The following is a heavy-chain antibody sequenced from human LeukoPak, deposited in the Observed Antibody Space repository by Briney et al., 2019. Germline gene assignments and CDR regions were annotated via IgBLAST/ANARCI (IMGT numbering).Heavy chain of an antibody. Sequence: GGSLRLSCAASGFISSDYGMHWVRRAPGKGLEWVTLVRNDGSDKYYADSVKGRFTISRDNSKNTLYLQMNSLRPEDTAVYYCAKHYYGSGSQKYYFDYWGQGTLVTVSS. CDR1: GFISSDYG. D-gene: IGHD3-10*01. V-gene: IGHV3-30*02. CDR3: AKHYYGSGSQKYYFDY. CDR2: VRNDGSDK. J-gene: IGHJ4*02.